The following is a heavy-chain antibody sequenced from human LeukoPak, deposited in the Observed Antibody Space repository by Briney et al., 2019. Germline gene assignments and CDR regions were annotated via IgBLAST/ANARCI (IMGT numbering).Heavy chain of an antibody. J-gene: IGHJ4*02. D-gene: IGHD2/OR15-2a*01. CDR3: ARDEDTSALSEY. V-gene: IGHV3-23*01. CDR2: ISNNGGRT. CDR1: GFSFSNT. Sequence: GGSLRLSCAGSGFSFSNTMSWVRQAPGRGLEWVSAISNNGGRTDYADSVKGRFTISRDNSKSTLYLHMDSLRAEDTAVYYCARDEDTSALSEYWGQGTLVTVSS.